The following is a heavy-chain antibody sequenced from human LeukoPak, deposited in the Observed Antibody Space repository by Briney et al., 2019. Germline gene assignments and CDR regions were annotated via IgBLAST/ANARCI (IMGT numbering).Heavy chain of an antibody. V-gene: IGHV3-53*01. CDR1: GFTVSSNY. Sequence: PGGSLRLSCAASGFTVSSNYMSWVRQAPGKGLDWVSVIYSGGSTYYADSVRGRFTISRDNSKNTLYLQMNSLRAEDTAVYYCARLGYGRALGAFDIWGQGTMVTVSS. CDR3: ARLGYGRALGAFDI. CDR2: IYSGGST. D-gene: IGHD5-18*01. J-gene: IGHJ3*02.